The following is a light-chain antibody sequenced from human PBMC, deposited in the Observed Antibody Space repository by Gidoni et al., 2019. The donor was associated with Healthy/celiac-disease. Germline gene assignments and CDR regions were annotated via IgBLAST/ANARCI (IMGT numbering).Light chain of an antibody. Sequence: DIQMTQSPSSLSASVGDRVTITRRASQNVSSYLNWYQQKPGKAPTQLIYAASSLQSGVPSRFSGSGSGTDVTLIISSLQPEEFAAYYCRQSYSTHPSFGQGTKLEIK. CDR1: QNVSSY. CDR2: AAS. CDR3: RQSYSTHPS. J-gene: IGKJ2*03. V-gene: IGKV1-39*01.